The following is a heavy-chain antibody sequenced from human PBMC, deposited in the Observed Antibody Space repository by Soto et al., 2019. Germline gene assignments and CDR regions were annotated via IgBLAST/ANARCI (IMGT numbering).Heavy chain of an antibody. CDR3: ARARGGYSQGNY. CDR2: FNTYNGNT. D-gene: IGHD5-18*01. J-gene: IGHJ4*02. V-gene: IGHV1-18*01. CDR1: GYTFSSYG. Sequence: QVQLVQSGAEVKKPGASVKVSCKASGYTFSSYGITWVRQAPGQRLEWMRWFNTYNGNTNYAQKFQGRVTMTTATSTSTAYMELRSLRSDDTAVYYCARARGGYSQGNYWGQGALVTVSS.